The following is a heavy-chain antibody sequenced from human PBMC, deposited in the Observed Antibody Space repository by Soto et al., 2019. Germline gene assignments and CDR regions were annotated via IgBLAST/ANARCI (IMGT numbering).Heavy chain of an antibody. CDR3: TRHLRARGIVHDVFDI. J-gene: IGHJ3*02. CDR1: GFSFSDYY. D-gene: IGHD2-8*01. Sequence: QVRLVESGGGLVKPGGSVRLSCAASGFSFSDYYMTWIRQAPGKGLEWVSRISNSGEDTNYADSVQGRFTISRDNGENSLYLQMTSLRDEDTAVYYCTRHLRARGIVHDVFDIWGQGTMVTVSS. CDR2: ISNSGEDT. V-gene: IGHV3-11*06.